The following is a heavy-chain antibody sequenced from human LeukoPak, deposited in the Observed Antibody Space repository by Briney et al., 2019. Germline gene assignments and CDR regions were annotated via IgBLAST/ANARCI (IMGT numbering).Heavy chain of an antibody. CDR3: VKAHCSISSCPVRGMDV. J-gene: IGHJ6*02. Sequence: GGSLRLSCAASGLTFSSYGMHWVRQAPGKGLEWVAFIRYDGSHKYYGDSVKGRFTISRDNSKNTLYLEMNSLGAEDTAVYYCVKAHCSISSCPVRGMDVWGQGTTVTVSS. CDR2: IRYDGSHK. D-gene: IGHD2-2*01. CDR1: GLTFSSYG. V-gene: IGHV3-30*02.